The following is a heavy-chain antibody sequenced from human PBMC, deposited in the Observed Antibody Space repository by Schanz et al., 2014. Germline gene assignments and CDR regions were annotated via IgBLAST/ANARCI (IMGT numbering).Heavy chain of an antibody. CDR2: INVYNGDT. D-gene: IGHD6-13*01. J-gene: IGHJ3*02. CDR1: GYTFPSYG. CDR3: ARNIIATARAYDI. Sequence: QVQLVQSGSEVKKPGASVKVSCKASGYTFPSYGISWVRQAPGQGLEWMGWINVYNGDTKFAKRFQDRVTLTTDTSACTAYMELRSLRSDDSAVYYCARNIIATARAYDIWGQGTMVTVSS. V-gene: IGHV1-18*04.